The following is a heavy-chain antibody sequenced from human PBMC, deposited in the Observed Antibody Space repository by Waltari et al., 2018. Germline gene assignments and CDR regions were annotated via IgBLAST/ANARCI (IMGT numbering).Heavy chain of an antibody. V-gene: IGHV4-34*01. D-gene: IGHD3-10*01. CDR2: INHSGST. CDR1: GGPFSGYY. Sequence: QVQLQQWGAGLLQPPETLSPTCAVYGGPFSGYYWRWIRHPPGNGLQWIGEINHSGSTNYNPSLKSRVTISVDTSKNQFSLKLSSVTAADTAVYYCARVRNYYGSGSYYIPPGYMDVWGKGTTVTVSS. J-gene: IGHJ6*03. CDR3: ARVRNYYGSGSYYIPPGYMDV.